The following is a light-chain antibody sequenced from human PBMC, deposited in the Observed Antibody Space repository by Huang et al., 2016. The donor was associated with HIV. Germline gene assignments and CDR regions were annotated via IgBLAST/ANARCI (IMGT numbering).Light chain of an antibody. CDR2: EAS. CDR1: QSISTW. J-gene: IGKJ1*01. CDR3: QQYNSFPWT. Sequence: DIQMTQSSSTLSASVGDRVTIACRASQSISTWLAWYQQKPGRAPNLLIYEASTLKSGVPSRFSGGGSWTAFTLTISSLQPDDFATYYCQQYNSFPWTFGQGTKVEV. V-gene: IGKV1-5*03.